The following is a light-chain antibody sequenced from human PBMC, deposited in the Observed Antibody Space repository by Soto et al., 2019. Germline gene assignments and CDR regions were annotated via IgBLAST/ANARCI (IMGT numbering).Light chain of an antibody. Sequence: DIQMTKSPSSLSAAVGDRVTITCRASQTISSWLAWYQQKPGKAPKLLIYKASTLKSGVPSRFSGSGSGREFTLTISGMQPDDFAAYYCRQYNSYWTFGQGTKVDIK. V-gene: IGKV1-5*03. CDR2: KAS. CDR3: RQYNSYWT. CDR1: QTISSW. J-gene: IGKJ1*01.